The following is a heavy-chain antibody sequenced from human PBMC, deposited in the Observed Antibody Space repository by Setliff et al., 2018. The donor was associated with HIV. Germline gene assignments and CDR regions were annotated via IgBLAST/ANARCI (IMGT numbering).Heavy chain of an antibody. CDR1: GGTFSRHT. CDR2: IIPIFGTT. J-gene: IGHJ4*02. Sequence: SVKVSCKSSGGTFSRHTISWARQAPGQGLEWMGGIIPIFGTTNYAQNFQGRVSITADASTSTAFMELSSLRSEDTAVYYCARDNYHDSSGAIGYWGRGTLVTVSS. D-gene: IGHD3-22*01. V-gene: IGHV1-69*13. CDR3: ARDNYHDSSGAIGY.